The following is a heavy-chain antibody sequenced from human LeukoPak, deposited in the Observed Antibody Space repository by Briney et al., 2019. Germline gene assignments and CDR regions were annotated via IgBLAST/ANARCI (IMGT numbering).Heavy chain of an antibody. V-gene: IGHV3-33*01. CDR2: IWYDGSNK. Sequence: PGGSVRLSCAASGFTFRSYGMHWVRQAPGKGLEWVAVIWYDGSNKYYADTVKGRFTMSRDNSKNTLNLQMNSLRAEDTAVYYCARGRYCSGGSCLLDYWGQGTLVTVSS. J-gene: IGHJ4*02. CDR1: GFTFRSYG. CDR3: ARGRYCSGGSCLLDY. D-gene: IGHD2-15*01.